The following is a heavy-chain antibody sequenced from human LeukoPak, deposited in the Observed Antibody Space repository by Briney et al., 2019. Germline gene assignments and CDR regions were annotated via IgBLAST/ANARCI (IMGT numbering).Heavy chain of an antibody. J-gene: IGHJ3*02. CDR2: IYFSGST. CDR3: ASPRWAGATIFWAYAFDI. CDR1: GDSISSSSYY. V-gene: IGHV4-39*07. Sequence: SETLSLTCTVSGDSISSSSYYWGWIRQPPGKGLEWIGSIYFSGSTYYNPSLKSRVTMSVDTSKNQFSLKLSSVTAADTAVYYCASPRWAGATIFWAYAFDIWGQGTMVTVSS. D-gene: IGHD1-26*01.